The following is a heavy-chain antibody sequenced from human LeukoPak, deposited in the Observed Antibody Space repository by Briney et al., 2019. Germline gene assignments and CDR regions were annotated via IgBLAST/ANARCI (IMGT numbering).Heavy chain of an antibody. D-gene: IGHD6-6*01. CDR2: FDPEDGET. V-gene: IGHV1-24*01. J-gene: IGHJ5*02. Sequence: ASVKVSCKVSGYTLTELSMHWVRQAPGKGLEWMGGFDPEDGETIYAQKFQGRVTMTEDTSTDTAYMELSSLRSEDTAVYYCARGAFLPQYRRDFDPWGQGTLVTVSS. CDR1: GYTLTELS. CDR3: ARGAFLPQYRRDFDP.